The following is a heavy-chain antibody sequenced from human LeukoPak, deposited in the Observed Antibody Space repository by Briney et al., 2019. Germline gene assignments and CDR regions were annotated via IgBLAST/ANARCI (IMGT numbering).Heavy chain of an antibody. V-gene: IGHV4-61*02. CDR2: IYTSGST. CDR3: ARDLQWFGDVYYFDH. D-gene: IGHD3-10*01. Sequence: SETLSLTCTVSGGSISSGSYYWSWIRQPAGKGPEWIGRIYTSGSTNYNPSLKSRVTISVDTSKNQFSLKMTSVTAADTAVYYCARDLQWFGDVYYFDHWGQGSQVTVSS. J-gene: IGHJ4*02. CDR1: GGSISSGSYY.